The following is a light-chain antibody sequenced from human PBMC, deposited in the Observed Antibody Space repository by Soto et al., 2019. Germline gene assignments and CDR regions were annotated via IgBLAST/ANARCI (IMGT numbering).Light chain of an antibody. CDR3: LQFDNSPLT. CDR2: DAS. V-gene: IGKV3-11*01. J-gene: IGKJ4*01. CDR1: QSVSSY. Sequence: EIVLTQSPATLSLSPGERATLSCRASQSVSSYLAWYQQKPGQAPRLLIYDASNRATGIPARFSGSGSGTDFSLTISRLEPEDFAVYYCLQFDNSPLTFGGGTKV.